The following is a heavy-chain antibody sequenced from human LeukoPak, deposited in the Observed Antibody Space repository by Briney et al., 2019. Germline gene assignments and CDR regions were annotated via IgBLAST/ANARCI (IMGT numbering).Heavy chain of an antibody. D-gene: IGHD2-2*01. V-gene: IGHV3-30*04. CDR1: GFTFSSYA. CDR3: ARDRCSSTSCYGDYYYGMDV. CDR2: ISYDGSNK. Sequence: GGSLRLSCAASGFTFSSYAMSWVRQAPGKGLEWVAVISYDGSNKYYADSVKGRFTISRDNSKNTLYLQMNSLRAEDTAVYYCARDRCSSTSCYGDYYYGMDVWGQGTTVTVSS. J-gene: IGHJ6*02.